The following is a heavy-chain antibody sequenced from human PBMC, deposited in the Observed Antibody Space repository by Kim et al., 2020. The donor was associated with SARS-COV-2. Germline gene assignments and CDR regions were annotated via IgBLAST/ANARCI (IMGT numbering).Heavy chain of an antibody. D-gene: IGHD3-16*01. V-gene: IGHV3-30*06. J-gene: IGHJ4*02. CDR3: ATDGCGVGAVRGAYFDY. Sequence: SVKGGLTIARENSKNTLYLQMNSLRADDTAVYYCATDGCGVGAVRGAYFDYWGQGALVTVSS.